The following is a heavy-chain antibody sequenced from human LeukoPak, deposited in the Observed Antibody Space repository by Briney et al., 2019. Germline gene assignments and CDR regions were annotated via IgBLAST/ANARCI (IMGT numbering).Heavy chain of an antibody. CDR1: GFTFNSYC. D-gene: IGHD6-13*01. CDR2: ITSSSSYI. J-gene: IGHJ5*02. V-gene: IGHV3-21*04. CDR3: AKDRERYSSSWYPNWFDP. Sequence: GGSLRLSCAASGFTFNSYCMNWVRQAPGKGLEWVSSITSSSSYIFYADSLKGRFTISRDNAKNSLYLQMNSLRAEDTAVYYCAKDRERYSSSWYPNWFDPWGQGTLVTVSS.